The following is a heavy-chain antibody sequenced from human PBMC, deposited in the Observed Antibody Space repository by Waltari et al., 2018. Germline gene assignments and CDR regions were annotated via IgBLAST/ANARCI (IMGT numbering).Heavy chain of an antibody. D-gene: IGHD6-19*01. CDR3: TKDSSGWSRDF. CDR1: GYSISDNNC. V-gene: IGHV4-38-2*02. Sequence: QMRLQESGPGPVEPSEPLSLTCAVSGYSISDNNCWGWIRQSPGTGLEGIGRICHRGGTFYSPSLKSRGTISVDTSKNQFSLRLASVTAADTAVYYCTKDSSGWSRDFWGQGTLVTVSS. CDR2: ICHRGGT. J-gene: IGHJ4*02.